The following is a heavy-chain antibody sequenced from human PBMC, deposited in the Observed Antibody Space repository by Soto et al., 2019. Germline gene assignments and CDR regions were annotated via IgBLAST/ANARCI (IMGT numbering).Heavy chain of an antibody. CDR1: GDSVSSNSAA. CDR2: TYYRSKWYN. V-gene: IGHV6-1*01. J-gene: IGHJ4*02. Sequence: PSQTLSLTCAISGDSVSSNSAAWNWIRQSSSRGLEWLGRTYYRSKWYNDYAVSVKSRITINPDTSKNQFSLQLNSVTPEDTAVYYCARDSSYHEYSSSSGLDYWGQGTLVTVSS. CDR3: ARDSSYHEYSSSSGLDY. D-gene: IGHD6-6*01.